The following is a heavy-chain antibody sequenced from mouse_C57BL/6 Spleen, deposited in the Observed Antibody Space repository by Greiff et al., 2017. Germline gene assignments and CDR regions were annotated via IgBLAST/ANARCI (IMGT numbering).Heavy chain of an antibody. J-gene: IGHJ3*01. Sequence: QVQLQQSGPGLVQPSQSLSITCTVSGFSLTSYGVHWVRQSPGKGLEWLGVIWRGGSTDYNAAFMSRLSITKDNSKSQVFFKMNSLQADDTAIYYCAKTSYYSNPGFAYWGQGTLVTVSA. V-gene: IGHV2-5*01. D-gene: IGHD2-5*01. CDR3: AKTSYYSNPGFAY. CDR1: GFSLTSYG. CDR2: IWRGGST.